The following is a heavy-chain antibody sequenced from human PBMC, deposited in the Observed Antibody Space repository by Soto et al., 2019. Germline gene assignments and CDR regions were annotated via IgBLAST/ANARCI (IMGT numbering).Heavy chain of an antibody. CDR2: IWYDGSKK. CDR1: GFTFSSYG. Sequence: QVQLVESGGGVVQPGRSLRLSCAASGFTFSSYGMHWVRQAPGKGLEWVAVIWYDGSKKYYADSVKGRFTISRDNYKNTLYLQMTSLRAEDTAVYYCARDCAGYSSGWSHRGGCDYWGQGTLVTVSS. J-gene: IGHJ4*02. V-gene: IGHV3-33*01. CDR3: ARDCAGYSSGWSHRGGCDY. D-gene: IGHD6-19*01.